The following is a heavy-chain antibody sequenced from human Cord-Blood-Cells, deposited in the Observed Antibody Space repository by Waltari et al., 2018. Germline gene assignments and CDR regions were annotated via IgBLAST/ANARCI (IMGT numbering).Heavy chain of an antibody. D-gene: IGHD5-18*01. CDR3: ARSTRNTAMARDAFDI. V-gene: IGHV3-53*02. J-gene: IGHJ3*02. Sequence: EVQLVETGGGLIQPGGSLRLSCAASGFTVSSNYMSWVRQAPGKGLEWVSVIYGGGSTYSADSVKRRFPISRDNSKNTLYLQRNSRRAEDTAVYYCARSTRNTAMARDAFDIWGQGTMVTVSS. CDR2: IYGGGST. CDR1: GFTVSSNY.